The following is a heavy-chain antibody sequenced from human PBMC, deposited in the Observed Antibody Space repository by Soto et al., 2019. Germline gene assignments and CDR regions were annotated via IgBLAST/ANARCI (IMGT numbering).Heavy chain of an antibody. J-gene: IGHJ3*02. V-gene: IGHV3-11*01. D-gene: IGHD2-8*01. Sequence: GGSLRLSCAASGFSFRDYYMRWILQAPGKGLERVSYISSSGSTIYYADSVKGRFTISRDNAKNSLYLQMNSLRAEDTAVYYCARDLFPIYCTNGVCSQIDAFDIWGQGTMVTVSS. CDR3: ARDLFPIYCTNGVCSQIDAFDI. CDR2: ISSSGSTI. CDR1: GFSFRDYY.